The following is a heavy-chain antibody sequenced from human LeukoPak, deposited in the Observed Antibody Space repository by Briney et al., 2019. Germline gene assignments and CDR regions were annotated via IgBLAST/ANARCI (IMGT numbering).Heavy chain of an antibody. CDR2: IYHSGST. J-gene: IGHJ4*01. CDR3: ARARNDILNDYYAFDY. CDR1: RGSISSSNW. V-gene: IGHV4-4*02. D-gene: IGHD3-9*01. Sequence: SETLSLTCAVSRGSISSSNWWSWVRQPPGKGLQWIGEIYHSGSTKYNLSLKSAVTISADKAKNQFSLQLTSVTAADTTLYYCARARNDILNDYYAFDYWGHGTLVTVSS.